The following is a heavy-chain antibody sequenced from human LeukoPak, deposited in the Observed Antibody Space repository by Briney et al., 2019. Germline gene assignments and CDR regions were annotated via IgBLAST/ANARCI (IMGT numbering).Heavy chain of an antibody. D-gene: IGHD3-22*01. CDR3: ARHGTYYYDSSGYATRFDY. Sequence: SETLSLTCTVSGGSIIGYYWSWIRQPPGKGLEWIGYIYYSGSTNYNPSLKSRVTISVDTSKNQFSLKLNSVTAADTAVYYCARHGTYYYDSSGYATRFDYWGQGTLVTVSS. J-gene: IGHJ4*02. CDR2: IYYSGST. V-gene: IGHV4-59*01. CDR1: GGSIIGYY.